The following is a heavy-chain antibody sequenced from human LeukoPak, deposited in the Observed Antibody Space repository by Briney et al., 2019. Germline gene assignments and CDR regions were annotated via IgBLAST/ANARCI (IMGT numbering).Heavy chain of an antibody. CDR2: ISGSGGST. D-gene: IGHD2-21*01. V-gene: IGHV3-23*01. CDR1: GFTFSSYA. CDR3: ARLMWYYYGMDV. Sequence: PGGSLRLSCAASGFTFSSYAMSWVRQAPGKGLEWVSAISGSGGSTYYADSVKGRFTISRDNSKNTLYLQMNSLRAEDTAVYYCARLMWYYYGMDVWGQGTTVTVSS. J-gene: IGHJ6*02.